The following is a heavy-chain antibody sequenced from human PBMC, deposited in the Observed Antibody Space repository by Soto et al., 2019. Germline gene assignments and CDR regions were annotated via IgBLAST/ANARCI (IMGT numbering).Heavy chain of an antibody. J-gene: IGHJ6*02. D-gene: IGHD2-2*01. V-gene: IGHV3-30-3*01. CDR2: ISYDGSNE. CDR1: GFTFSSYN. Sequence: QVQLVESGGGVVQPGRSLGLSCAASGFTFSSYNMLWVRQAPGKGLEWVAVISYDGSNEHYADSVKGRFTISRDNSKNTLYLQMNSLRAEDTAVYYCAGSYCSSTGCYYYYGVDVWGQGTTATVSS. CDR3: AGSYCSSTGCYYYYGVDV.